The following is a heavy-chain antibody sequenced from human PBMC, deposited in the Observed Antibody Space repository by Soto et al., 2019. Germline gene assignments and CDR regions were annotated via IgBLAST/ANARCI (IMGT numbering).Heavy chain of an antibody. Sequence: QITLRESGHTRVKPTQTLTLTCTFSGFSLSARPVAVGWIRQPPGKALERLALIYWDDDKRYSPSLMSRLTITKDTSKNQVVLTMTNSDPLDTAIYYCVHRAGIDGNWNGGYFDYWGQGALVTVSS. CDR1: GFSLSARPVA. CDR2: IYWDDDK. D-gene: IGHD1-1*01. J-gene: IGHJ4*02. V-gene: IGHV2-5*02. CDR3: VHRAGIDGNWNGGYFDY.